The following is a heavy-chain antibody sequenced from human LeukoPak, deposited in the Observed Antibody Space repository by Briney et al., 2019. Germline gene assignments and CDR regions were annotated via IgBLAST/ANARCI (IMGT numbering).Heavy chain of an antibody. V-gene: IGHV1-2*02. D-gene: IGHD3-3*01. Sequence: ASVKVSCKASGYTFTGYYMHWVRQAPGQGLEWMGWINPNSGGTNYAQKLQGRVTMTTDTSTSTAYMELRSLRSDDTAVYYCARDPGITIFGVVIALKPNDAFDIWGQGTMVTVSS. CDR1: GYTFTGYY. J-gene: IGHJ3*02. CDR3: ARDPGITIFGVVIALKPNDAFDI. CDR2: INPNSGGT.